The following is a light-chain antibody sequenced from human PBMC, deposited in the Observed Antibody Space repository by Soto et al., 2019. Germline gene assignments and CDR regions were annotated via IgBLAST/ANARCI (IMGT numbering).Light chain of an antibody. CDR2: GAS. CDR1: QSVSSSY. CDR3: QQYGSSHYT. J-gene: IGKJ2*01. Sequence: EIVLTQSPGTLSLSPGERATLSCRASQSVSSSYLAWYQQKPGQAPRLLIYGASSRATGIPDRLSGSGSGTDCTLTISRLEPEDLAVYYCQQYGSSHYTFGQGTNLEIK. V-gene: IGKV3-20*01.